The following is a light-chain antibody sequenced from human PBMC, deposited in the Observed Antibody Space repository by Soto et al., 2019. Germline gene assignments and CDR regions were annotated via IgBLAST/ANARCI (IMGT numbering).Light chain of an antibody. V-gene: IGKV3-15*01. J-gene: IGKJ1*01. CDR1: QSVSSN. CDR3: QQYNDRPGT. Sequence: EIVMTQSPAILSVSPGERATLSCRASQSVSSNLAWFQQKPGQAPRLLIYGASTRATGIPATFSGSGSGTEFTLTISSLQSEDFAVYYCQQYNDRPGTFGQGTKVEIK. CDR2: GAS.